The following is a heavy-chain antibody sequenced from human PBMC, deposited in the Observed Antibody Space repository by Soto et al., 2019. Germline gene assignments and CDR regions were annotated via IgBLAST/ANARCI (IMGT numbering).Heavy chain of an antibody. CDR1: GYTFTSYG. Sequence: ASVKVSCKASGYTFTSYGISWVRQAPGQGLEWMGWISAYNGNTNYAQKLQGRVTMTTDTSTSTAYMELRSLRSDDTAVYYCARDGVDTATGYYYGMDVWGQGTTVTSP. D-gene: IGHD5-18*01. J-gene: IGHJ6*02. CDR3: ARDGVDTATGYYYGMDV. CDR2: ISAYNGNT. V-gene: IGHV1-18*01.